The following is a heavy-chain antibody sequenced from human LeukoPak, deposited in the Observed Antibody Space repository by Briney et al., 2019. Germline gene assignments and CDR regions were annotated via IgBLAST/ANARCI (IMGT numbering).Heavy chain of an antibody. D-gene: IGHD3-3*01. CDR2: INPNSGGT. V-gene: IGHV1-2*02. J-gene: IGHJ4*02. Sequence: ASVKVSCKASGYTFTGYYMHWVRQAPGQGLEWMGWINPNSGGTNYAQKFQGRVTMTRDTFISTAYMELSRLRSDDTAVYYCARDYNVLRFLEWLPTFDYWGQGTLVTVSS. CDR3: ARDYNVLRFLEWLPTFDY. CDR1: GYTFTGYY.